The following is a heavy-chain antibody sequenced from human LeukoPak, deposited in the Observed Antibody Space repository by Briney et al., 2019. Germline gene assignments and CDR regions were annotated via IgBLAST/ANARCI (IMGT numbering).Heavy chain of an antibody. Sequence: GGSLRLSCGASGFTFSTYAMSWVRQAPGRGLEWVSGIGGSGGITHYADSVKGRFTISRDNSKNTLFLHMNSLRVEDTAVYFCAIQQLLTAEYFQQWGQGTLVTVSS. V-gene: IGHV3-23*01. CDR3: AIQQLLTAEYFQQ. D-gene: IGHD6-13*01. CDR2: IGGSGGIT. CDR1: GFTFSTYA. J-gene: IGHJ1*01.